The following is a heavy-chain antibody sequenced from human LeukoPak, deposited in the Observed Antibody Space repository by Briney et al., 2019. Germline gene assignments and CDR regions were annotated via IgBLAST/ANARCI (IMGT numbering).Heavy chain of an antibody. CDR1: GGSFSGYY. J-gene: IGHJ5*02. Sequence: SETLSLTCAVYGGSFSGYYWSWIRQPPGKGLEWIGEINHSGSTNYNPSLKSRVTISVDTSKNQFSLKLSSVTAADTAVYYCASGASRVWYSSTSVRFDPWGQGTLVTVSS. CDR2: INHSGST. CDR3: ASGASRVWYSSTSVRFDP. D-gene: IGHD6-6*01. V-gene: IGHV4-34*01.